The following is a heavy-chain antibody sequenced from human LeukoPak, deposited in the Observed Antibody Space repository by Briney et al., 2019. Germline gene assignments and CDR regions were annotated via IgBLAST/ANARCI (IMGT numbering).Heavy chain of an antibody. D-gene: IGHD6-13*01. CDR2: TSYDGSNK. V-gene: IGHV3-30*18. J-gene: IGHJ6*02. CDR3: AKGLGMAAAGTMSYYGMDV. Sequence: GRSLRPSCAASGFTFRSYGMHWVRQAPGKGLEWVAVTSYDGSNKYYADSVKGRFTISRDNSKNTLYLQMGSLRAEDTAVYYCAKGLGMAAAGTMSYYGMDVWGQGTTVTVS. CDR1: GFTFRSYG.